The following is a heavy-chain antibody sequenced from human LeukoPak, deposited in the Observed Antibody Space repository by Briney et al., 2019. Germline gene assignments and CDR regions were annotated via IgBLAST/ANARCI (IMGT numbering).Heavy chain of an antibody. CDR1: DFTFSNFG. Sequence: PGGSLRLSCVASDFTFSNFGMHWVRQAPGKGLEWLSFIRYDGSNNYHADSVKGRFSISRDSSKNTLHLQMNTLRPDDTAVYYCARTAVAGTLRWFDLWGQGTLVIVFS. V-gene: IGHV3-30*02. CDR2: IRYDGSNN. CDR3: ARTAVAGTLRWFDL. J-gene: IGHJ5*02. D-gene: IGHD6-19*01.